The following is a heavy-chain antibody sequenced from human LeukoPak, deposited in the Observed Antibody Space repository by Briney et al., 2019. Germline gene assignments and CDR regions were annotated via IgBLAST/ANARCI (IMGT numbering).Heavy chain of an antibody. V-gene: IGHV3-66*01. CDR2: IYSSGST. CDR3: ARGVYSSGWYFDY. D-gene: IGHD6-19*01. Sequence: GGSLRLFCAASGFTVSNNYMSWVRQAPGKGLEWVSLIYSSGSTNYPDSVKGRFTISRDNPKITLYLQMNSLRAEDTAVYYCARGVYSSGWYFDYWGQGTLVTVSS. J-gene: IGHJ4*02. CDR1: GFTVSNNY.